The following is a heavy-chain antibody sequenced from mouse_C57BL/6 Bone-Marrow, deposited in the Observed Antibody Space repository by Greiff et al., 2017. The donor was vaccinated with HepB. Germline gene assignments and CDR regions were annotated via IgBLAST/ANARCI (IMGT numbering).Heavy chain of an antibody. CDR2: IYPGDGDT. Sequence: QVQLQQSGPELVKPGASVKISCKASGYAFSSSWMNWVKQRPGKGLEWIGRIYPGDGDTNYNGKFKGKATLTADKSSSTAYMQLSSLTSEDSAVYFCARSDITTVVAFDYWGQGTTLTVSS. CDR1: GYAFSSSW. CDR3: ARSDITTVVAFDY. J-gene: IGHJ2*01. V-gene: IGHV1-82*01. D-gene: IGHD1-1*01.